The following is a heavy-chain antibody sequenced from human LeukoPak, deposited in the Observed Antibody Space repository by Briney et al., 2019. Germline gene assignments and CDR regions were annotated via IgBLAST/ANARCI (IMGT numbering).Heavy chain of an antibody. CDR2: ISSSGSTI. V-gene: IGHV3-48*03. J-gene: IGHJ4*02. Sequence: GGSLRLSCAASGFPFSTYAMSWVRQAPGKGLEWVSYISSSGSTIYNADSVKGRFTISRDNAKNSLYLQMNSLRAEDTAVYYCARERGYSGYDYFIDSPSDYWGQGTLVTVSS. CDR1: GFPFSTYA. CDR3: ARERGYSGYDYFIDSPSDY. D-gene: IGHD5-12*01.